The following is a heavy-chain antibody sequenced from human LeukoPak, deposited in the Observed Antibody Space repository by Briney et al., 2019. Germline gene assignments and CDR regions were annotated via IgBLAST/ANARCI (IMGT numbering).Heavy chain of an antibody. CDR1: GGSISSYY. V-gene: IGHV4-59*01. Sequence: SETLSLTCTVSGGSISSYYWNWIRQPPGEGLEWIGYIYDSGSTNYNPSLKSRVTISVDTSKNQFSLKLSSVTAADTAVYYCARRYYYDSRSQFFDYWGQGTLVTVSS. CDR2: IYDSGST. J-gene: IGHJ4*02. CDR3: ARRYYYDSRSQFFDY. D-gene: IGHD3-22*01.